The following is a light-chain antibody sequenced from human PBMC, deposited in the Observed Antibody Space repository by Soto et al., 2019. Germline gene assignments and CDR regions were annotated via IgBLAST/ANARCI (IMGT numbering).Light chain of an antibody. Sequence: EIVLTQSPGTLSLSPGEIAILSCRASQSVSSSFLAWYQQKPGQAPRLLIYGASSRATGIPDRFSGSGSGTDFTLTITRLEPEDFAVYYCQQYGSSTSTFGQGTRLEIK. V-gene: IGKV3-20*01. CDR2: GAS. J-gene: IGKJ5*01. CDR3: QQYGSSTST. CDR1: QSVSSSF.